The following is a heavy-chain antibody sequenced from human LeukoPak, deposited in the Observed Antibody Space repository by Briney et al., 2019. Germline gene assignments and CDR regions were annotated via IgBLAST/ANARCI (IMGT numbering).Heavy chain of an antibody. CDR3: ARASFPLGDYYDSSGLNWFDP. J-gene: IGHJ5*02. CDR1: GFTFSSYG. V-gene: IGHV3-23*01. D-gene: IGHD3-22*01. CDR2: ISGSGGST. Sequence: GGSLRLSCAASGFTFSSYGMSWVRQAPGKGLEWVSAISGSGGSTYYADSVKGRFTISRDNSKNTLYLQMNSLRAEDTAVYYCARASFPLGDYYDSSGLNWFDPWGQGTLVTVSS.